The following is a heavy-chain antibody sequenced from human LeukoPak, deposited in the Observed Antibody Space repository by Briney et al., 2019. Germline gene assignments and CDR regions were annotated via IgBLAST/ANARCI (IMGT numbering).Heavy chain of an antibody. CDR2: ISPYNVHT. J-gene: IGHJ4*02. Sequence: GASVKVSCKASGYTFTNYGISWVRQAPGQGLEWMGWISPYNVHTNYAQKFQGRVTMTTDTSPNTAYMELRSLRSDDTAVYYCAREGRTYCTTTACYGNNYYFDYWGQGTLVTVSS. V-gene: IGHV1-18*01. CDR3: AREGRTYCTTTACYGNNYYFDY. CDR1: GYTFTNYG. D-gene: IGHD2-2*01.